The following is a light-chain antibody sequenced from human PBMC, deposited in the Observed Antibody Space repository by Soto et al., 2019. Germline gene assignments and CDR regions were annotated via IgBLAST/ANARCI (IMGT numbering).Light chain of an antibody. Sequence: LTQPASVSWTPGHSVTFSCTGTSSDVGGYNYVSWYQQHPGKAPKLMIYDVSNRPSGVSNRFSVSKSGNTASLTISGLQAEDEADYYCSSYTSSSTLYVFGTGTKVTVL. CDR1: SSDVGGYNY. CDR3: SSYTSSSTLYV. CDR2: DVS. J-gene: IGLJ1*01. V-gene: IGLV2-14*01.